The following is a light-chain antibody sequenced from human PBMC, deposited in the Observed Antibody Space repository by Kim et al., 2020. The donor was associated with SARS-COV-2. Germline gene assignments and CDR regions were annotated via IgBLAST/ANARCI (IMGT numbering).Light chain of an antibody. Sequence: LSASVGDRVTITCRASQSISSWLAWYQQKPGKAPKLLIYKASSLESGVPSRFSGSGSGTEFTLTISSLQPDDFVTYYCQQYNSWTFGQGTKVDIK. CDR3: QQYNSWT. J-gene: IGKJ1*01. CDR1: QSISSW. V-gene: IGKV1-5*03. CDR2: KAS.